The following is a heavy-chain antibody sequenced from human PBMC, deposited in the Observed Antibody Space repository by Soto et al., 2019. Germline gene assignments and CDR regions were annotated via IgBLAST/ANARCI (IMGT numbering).Heavy chain of an antibody. CDR1: GFMFSAYW. D-gene: IGHD2-21*01. CDR2: ISGGASDK. V-gene: IGHV3-7*01. J-gene: IGHJ4*02. Sequence: EVQLVESGGGLVQPGGSLRLSCEASGFMFSAYWMSWVRQDPRKVLEWVATISGGASDKFYVDSVKGRFTISRDDAKKSLYLQMNSLRDEDTAVYYGVREDWHRFAHWGQGTLVTVSS. CDR3: VREDWHRFAH.